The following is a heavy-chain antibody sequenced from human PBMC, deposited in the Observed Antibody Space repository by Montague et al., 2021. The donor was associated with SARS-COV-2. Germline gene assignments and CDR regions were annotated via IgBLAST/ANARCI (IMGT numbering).Heavy chain of an antibody. D-gene: IGHD6-19*01. Sequence: ETLSLTCTVSGGSISSSNYEWGWIRQPPGKGLEWIGSIYYSGTTYYNPSLQSRVTISVDTSKKQFSLKLSSVTAADTAVYYCAGETYTSGWFQQFDYWGQGTLVTVSS. CDR3: AGETYTSGWFQQFDY. CDR2: IYYSGTT. J-gene: IGHJ4*02. CDR1: GGSISSSNYE. V-gene: IGHV4-39*01.